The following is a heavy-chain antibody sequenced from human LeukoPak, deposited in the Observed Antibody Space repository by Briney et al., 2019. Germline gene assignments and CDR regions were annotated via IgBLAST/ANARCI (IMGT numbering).Heavy chain of an antibody. Sequence: PGGSLRLSCAASGLTFSSYWMSWVRRAPGKGLEWVANIKQDGSERHYVDSVTGRFTISRDNTKNSLYLQMNSLRADDTAVYYCARDLAGPPQEAFDIWGQGTMVTVSS. J-gene: IGHJ3*02. V-gene: IGHV3-7*01. CDR3: ARDLAGPPQEAFDI. CDR2: IKQDGSER. CDR1: GLTFSSYW.